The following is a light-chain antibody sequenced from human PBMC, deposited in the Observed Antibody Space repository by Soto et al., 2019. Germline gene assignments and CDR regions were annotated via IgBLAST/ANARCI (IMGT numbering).Light chain of an antibody. CDR2: EVS. CDR3: SSYAGGIKWV. J-gene: IGLJ3*02. V-gene: IGLV2-8*01. Sequence: LTQPPSASGSPGQSVTISCTGTSSDVGGYNFVSWYQQHPGKAPKFMIYEVSKRPSGVPDRFSGSKSGNTASLTVSGLQAEDETDYYCSSYAGGIKWVFGGGTKVTVL. CDR1: SSDVGGYNF.